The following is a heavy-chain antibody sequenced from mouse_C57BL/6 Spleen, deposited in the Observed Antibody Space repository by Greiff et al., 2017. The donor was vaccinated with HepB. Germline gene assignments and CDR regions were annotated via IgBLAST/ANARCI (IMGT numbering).Heavy chain of an antibody. CDR1: GFTFSSYA. CDR3: ARDRSNWDGAMDY. Sequence: EVMLVESGGGLVKPGGSLKLSCAASGFTFSSYAMSWVRQTPEKRLEWVATISDGGSYTYYPDNVKGRFTISRDNAKNNLYLQMSHLKSEDTAMYYCARDRSNWDGAMDYWGQGTSVTVSS. CDR2: ISDGGSYT. V-gene: IGHV5-4*01. J-gene: IGHJ4*01. D-gene: IGHD4-1*01.